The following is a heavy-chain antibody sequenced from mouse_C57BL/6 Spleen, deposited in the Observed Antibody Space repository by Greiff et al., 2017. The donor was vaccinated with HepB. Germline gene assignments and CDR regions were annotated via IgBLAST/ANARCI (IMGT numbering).Heavy chain of an antibody. J-gene: IGHJ3*01. CDR1: GYTFTDYE. V-gene: IGHV1-15*01. Sequence: QVQLQQSGAELVRPGASVTLSCKASGYTFTDYEMHWVKQTPVHGLEWIGAIDPETGGTAYNQKFKGKAILTADKSSSTAYMELRSLTSEDSAVYYCTRSNYGPFAYWGQGTLVTVSA. CDR3: TRSNYGPFAY. D-gene: IGHD1-1*01. CDR2: IDPETGGT.